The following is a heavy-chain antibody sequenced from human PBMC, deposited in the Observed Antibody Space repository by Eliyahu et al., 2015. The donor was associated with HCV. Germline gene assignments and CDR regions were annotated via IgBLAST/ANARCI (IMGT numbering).Heavy chain of an antibody. CDR3: VRDITYFSSGASYFYDSSDY. CDR1: TGDFNSYS. V-gene: IGHV1-69*04. Sequence: QVHLVQSGAEVKRPGSSVKISCKASTGDFNSYSISWVRQAPGQGLQWLGRIIPILDIANFPQNFQGRVAITTDKSTKTAFMELRNLRSEDTAFYYCVRDITYFSSGASYFYDSSDYWGQGTLVTVSS. J-gene: IGHJ4*02. CDR2: IIPILDIA. D-gene: IGHD3-22*01.